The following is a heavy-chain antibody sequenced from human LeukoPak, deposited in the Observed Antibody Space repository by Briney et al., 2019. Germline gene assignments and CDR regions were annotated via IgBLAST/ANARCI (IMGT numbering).Heavy chain of an antibody. Sequence: RASVKVSCKASGYTFTSYAMHWVRQAPGQRLEWMGWINAGNGNTKYSQKFQGRVTITRDTSASTAYMELSSLRSEDTTVYYCARDLSGDYLYYYYGMDVWGQGTTVTVSS. CDR2: INAGNGNT. J-gene: IGHJ6*02. D-gene: IGHD4-17*01. CDR3: ARDLSGDYLYYYYGMDV. CDR1: GYTFTSYA. V-gene: IGHV1-3*01.